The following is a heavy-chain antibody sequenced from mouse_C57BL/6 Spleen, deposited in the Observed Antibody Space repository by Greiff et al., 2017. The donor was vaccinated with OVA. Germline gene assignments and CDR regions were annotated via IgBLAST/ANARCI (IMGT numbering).Heavy chain of an antibody. D-gene: IGHD2-3*01. CDR3: ARDESDGYYGAMDY. Sequence: EVKLMESGGGLVQSGRSLRLSCATSGFTFSDFYMEWVRQAPGKGLEWIAASRNKANDYTTEYSASVKGRFIVSRDTSQSILYLQMNALRAEDTAIYYCARDESDGYYGAMDYWGQGTSVTVSS. J-gene: IGHJ4*01. V-gene: IGHV7-1*01. CDR1: GFTFSDFY. CDR2: SRNKANDYTT.